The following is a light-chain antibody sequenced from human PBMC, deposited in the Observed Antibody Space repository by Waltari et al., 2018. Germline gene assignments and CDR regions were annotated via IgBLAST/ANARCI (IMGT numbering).Light chain of an antibody. CDR3: QEYDSLPVT. CDR1: QSVKNN. Sequence: DIQMTQSPSSLSASVGDRVTITCRASQSVKNNLAWYQQAPGKAPKVLIHKASRLESGAPSRFSGSGYGTECTLTISSLQPDDFATYYCQEYDSLPVTFGGGTKVEI. CDR2: KAS. J-gene: IGKJ4*01. V-gene: IGKV1-5*03.